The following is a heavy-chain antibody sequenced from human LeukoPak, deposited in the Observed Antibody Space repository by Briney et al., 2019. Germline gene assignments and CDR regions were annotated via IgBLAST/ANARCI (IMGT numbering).Heavy chain of an antibody. D-gene: IGHD6-13*01. CDR1: GFTVSSNY. V-gene: IGHV3-53*01. CDR3: ARGYSSSWYYFDY. J-gene: IGHJ4*02. CDR2: IYSGVST. Sequence: PGGSLRLSCAASGFTVSSNYMSWVRQAPGKGLEWVSVIYSGVSTYYADSVKGRFTISRDNSKNTLYLQMNSLRAEDTAVYYCARGYSSSWYYFDYWGQGTLVTVSS.